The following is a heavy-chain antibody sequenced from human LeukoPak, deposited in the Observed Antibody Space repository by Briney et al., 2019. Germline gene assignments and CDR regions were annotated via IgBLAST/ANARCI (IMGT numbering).Heavy chain of an antibody. J-gene: IGHJ4*02. Sequence: SETLSLTCTVCGGSISSYYWSWIRQPPGKGLEWIGYIYYSGSTNYNPSLKSRVTISVDTSKNQFSLKLSSVTAADTAVYYCARDRVAAAGWFDYWGQGTLVTVSS. V-gene: IGHV4-59*01. CDR3: ARDRVAAAGWFDY. CDR2: IYYSGST. CDR1: GGSISSYY. D-gene: IGHD6-13*01.